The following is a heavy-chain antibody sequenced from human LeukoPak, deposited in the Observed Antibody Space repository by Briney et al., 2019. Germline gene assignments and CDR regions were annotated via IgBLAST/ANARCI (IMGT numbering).Heavy chain of an antibody. CDR2: ISAYDGNT. CDR1: GYTFTSYG. CDR3: ARDVYYYYDSSGYYY. J-gene: IGHJ4*02. V-gene: IGHV1-18*01. D-gene: IGHD3-22*01. Sequence: ASVKVSCKASGYTFTSYGISWVRQAPGQGLEWMGWISAYDGNTNYAQKIQGRVTMTTDTSTSTAYMELRSLRSDDTAVYYCARDVYYYYDSSGYYYWGQGTLVTVSS.